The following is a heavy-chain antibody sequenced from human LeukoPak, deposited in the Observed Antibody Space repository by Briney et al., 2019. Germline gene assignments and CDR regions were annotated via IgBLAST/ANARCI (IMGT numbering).Heavy chain of an antibody. J-gene: IGHJ4*02. V-gene: IGHV5-51*01. Sequence: GESLKISCKGSGYSFSSYWIGWVRQMPGERLEWMGDIYPGDSDTRYSPSFQGQVTISADKSISTAYLQWSSLKASDTAMYYCARRPVRGVIMVADYYFDYWGQGTLVTVSS. CDR3: ARRPVRGVIMVADYYFDY. D-gene: IGHD3-10*01. CDR2: IYPGDSDT. CDR1: GYSFSSYW.